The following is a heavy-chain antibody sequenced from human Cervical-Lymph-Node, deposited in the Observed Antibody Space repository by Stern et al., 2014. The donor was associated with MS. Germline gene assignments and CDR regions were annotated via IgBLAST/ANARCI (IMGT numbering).Heavy chain of an antibody. D-gene: IGHD6-19*01. J-gene: IGHJ4*02. Sequence: VQLVESGGGVVQPGGSLRLSCAASGFIFTNFALHWVRQAPGKGLQWLSAISHNGNNGFYADSVEGRFTISRDNSKNTVYLQMSSLRPEDTAVYYCTRPIARGWGIAYWGQGVLVAVSS. CDR2: ISHNGNNG. CDR1: GFIFTNFA. CDR3: TRPIARGWGIAY. V-gene: IGHV3-30*15.